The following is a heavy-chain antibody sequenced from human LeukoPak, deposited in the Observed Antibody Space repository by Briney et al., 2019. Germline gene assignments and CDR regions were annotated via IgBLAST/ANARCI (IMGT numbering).Heavy chain of an antibody. Sequence: PGGSLRLSCAASGLTFTNAWMTWVRQAPGKGLEWVGRIKSKTDGGTTDYAAPVKGRFTISRDDSKNALYLQMHSLKIEDTAVYYCTTSLTSGAYIDYWGQGTLVTVSS. J-gene: IGHJ4*02. CDR2: IKSKTDGGTT. CDR1: GLTFTNAW. CDR3: TTSLTSGAYIDY. V-gene: IGHV3-15*01. D-gene: IGHD2-15*01.